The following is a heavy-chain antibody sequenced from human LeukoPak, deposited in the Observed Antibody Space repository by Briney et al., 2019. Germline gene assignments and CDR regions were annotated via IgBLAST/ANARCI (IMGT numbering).Heavy chain of an antibody. Sequence: SETLSLTCTVSGGSISSSSYYWGWIRQPPGKGLEWVGSIHYSGSTYYNPSLKSRLTISVDTSKNQLSLKLNSVTAADTGVYYCARHAGLAVAATGFDYWGQEPWSPSPQ. D-gene: IGHD6-19*01. CDR3: ARHAGLAVAATGFDY. CDR2: IHYSGST. J-gene: IGHJ4*01. V-gene: IGHV4-39*01. CDR1: GGSISSSSYY.